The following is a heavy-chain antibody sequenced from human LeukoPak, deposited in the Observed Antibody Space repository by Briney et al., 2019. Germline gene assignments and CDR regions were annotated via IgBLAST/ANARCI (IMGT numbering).Heavy chain of an antibody. V-gene: IGHV3-30*03. D-gene: IGHD2-21*01. CDR2: VSYDGSNK. Sequence: PGGSLRLSCAASGFTFSTYGMHWVRQAPGKGLEWVAVVSYDGSNKYYADSVKGRFTISRDNSKNTLYLQMNSLRAEDTAVYYCARDLGDRNDYWGQGTLVTVSS. CDR1: GFTFSTYG. CDR3: ARDLGDRNDY. J-gene: IGHJ4*02.